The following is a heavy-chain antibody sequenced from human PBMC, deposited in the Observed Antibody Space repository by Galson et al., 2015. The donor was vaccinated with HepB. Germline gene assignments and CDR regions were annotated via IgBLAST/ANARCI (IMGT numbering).Heavy chain of an antibody. V-gene: IGHV1-46*01. CDR2: INPSGGST. CDR3: ARDRFYYDSSGYYYYYYGMDV. J-gene: IGHJ6*02. Sequence: QSGAEVKKPGESLKISCKASGYTFTSYYMHWVRQAPGQGLEWMGIINPSGGSTSYAQKFQGRVTMTRDTSTSTVYMELSSLRSEDTAVYYCARDRFYYDSSGYYYYYYGMDVWGQGTTVTVSS. CDR1: GYTFTSYY. D-gene: IGHD3-22*01.